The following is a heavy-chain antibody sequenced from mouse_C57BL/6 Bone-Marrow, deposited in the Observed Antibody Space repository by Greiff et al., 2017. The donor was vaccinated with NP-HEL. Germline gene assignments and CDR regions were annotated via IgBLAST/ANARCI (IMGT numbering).Heavy chain of an antibody. CDR3: ARREDFTTVVDMDY. D-gene: IGHD1-1*01. CDR2: IYPGDGDT. V-gene: IGHV1-82*01. Sequence: QVHVKQSGPELVKPGASVKISCKASGYAFSSSWMNWVKQRPGKGLEWIGRIYPGDGDTNYNGKFKGKATLTADKSSSTAYMQLSSLTSEDSAVYFCARREDFTTVVDMDYWGQGTSVTVSS. CDR1: GYAFSSSW. J-gene: IGHJ4*01.